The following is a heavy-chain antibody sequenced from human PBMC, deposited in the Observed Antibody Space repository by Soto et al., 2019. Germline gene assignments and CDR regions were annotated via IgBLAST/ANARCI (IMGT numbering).Heavy chain of an antibody. CDR1: GYTFTSYY. CDR3: ARGSSGLTIFGVVDYYGMDV. V-gene: IGHV1-46*01. Sequence: ASVKVSCKASGYTFTSYYMHWVRQAPGQGLEWMGIINPSGGSTSYAQKFQGRVTMTADKSTSTAYMELSSLRSEDTAVYYCARGSSGLTIFGVVDYYGMDVWGQGTTVTVSS. CDR2: INPSGGST. D-gene: IGHD3-3*01. J-gene: IGHJ6*02.